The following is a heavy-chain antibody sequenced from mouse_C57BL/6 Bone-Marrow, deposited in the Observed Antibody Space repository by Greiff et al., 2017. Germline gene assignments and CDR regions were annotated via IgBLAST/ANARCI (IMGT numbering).Heavy chain of an antibody. CDR1: GYTFTDYE. CDR2: IDPETGGT. V-gene: IGHV1-15*01. Sequence: QVQLQQSGAELVRPGASVTLSCKASGYTFTDYEMHWVKQTPVHGLEWIGAIDPETGGTAYNQKFKGKAILTADKSSSTAYMELRSLTSEDSAVYYCTRSEDGPYYFDDWGQGTTLTVSS. D-gene: IGHD2-3*01. J-gene: IGHJ2*01. CDR3: TRSEDGPYYFDD.